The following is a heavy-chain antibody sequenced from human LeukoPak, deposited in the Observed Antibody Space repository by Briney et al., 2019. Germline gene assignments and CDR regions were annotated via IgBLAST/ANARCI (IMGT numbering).Heavy chain of an antibody. CDR3: ARGRILCYDILTGYSPFFDY. D-gene: IGHD3-9*01. V-gene: IGHV4-34*01. CDR2: INHSGST. Sequence: SETLSLTCAVYGGSFSGYYWSWIRQPPGKGLEWIGEINHSGSTNYNPSLKSRVTISVDTSKNQFSLKLSSVTAADTAVYYCARGRILCYDILTGYSPFFDYWGQGTLVTVSS. J-gene: IGHJ4*02. CDR1: GGSFSGYY.